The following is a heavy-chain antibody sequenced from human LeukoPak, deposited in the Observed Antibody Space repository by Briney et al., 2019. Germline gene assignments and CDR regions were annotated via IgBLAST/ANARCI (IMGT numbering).Heavy chain of an antibody. V-gene: IGHV4-4*02. CDR2: IYYSGST. D-gene: IGHD3-22*01. CDR3: ASPHQYYYDSSGYLRLDY. Sequence: SGTLSLTCAVSGGSISSSYWWSWVRQPPGKGLEWIGSIYYSGSTYYNPSLKSRVTISVDTSKNQFSLKLSSVTAADTVVYYCASPHQYYYDSSGYLRLDYWGQGTLVTVSS. CDR1: GGSISSSYW. J-gene: IGHJ4*02.